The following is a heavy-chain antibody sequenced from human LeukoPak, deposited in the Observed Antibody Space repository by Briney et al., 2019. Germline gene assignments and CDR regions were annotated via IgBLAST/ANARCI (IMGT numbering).Heavy chain of an antibody. CDR2: IYTSGGT. V-gene: IGHV4-61*02. J-gene: IGHJ5*02. D-gene: IGHD1-26*01. CDR1: GGSISSGSYY. Sequence: SETLSLTCTVSGGSISSGSYYWSWIRQPAGKGLEWIGRIYTSGGTNYNPSLKSRVTISVDTSKNQFSLELSSVTAADTAVYYCARDANSGSYRRNWFDPWGQGTLVTVSS. CDR3: ARDANSGSYRRNWFDP.